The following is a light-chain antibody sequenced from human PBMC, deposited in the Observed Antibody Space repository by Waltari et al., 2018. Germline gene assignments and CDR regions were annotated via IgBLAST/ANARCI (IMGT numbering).Light chain of an antibody. Sequence: QSALTPPASVSGSPGQSITISCSGTSSDVGSYNLVSWYRQHPGKAPKLLIYEVSKRPSGVSIRFYGSKSVNAASLTSSGLQAEDEADYYCFSYAGSSTPYVFGTGTKVTVL. CDR2: EVS. CDR3: FSYAGSSTPYV. J-gene: IGLJ1*01. CDR1: SSDVGSYNL. V-gene: IGLV2-23*02.